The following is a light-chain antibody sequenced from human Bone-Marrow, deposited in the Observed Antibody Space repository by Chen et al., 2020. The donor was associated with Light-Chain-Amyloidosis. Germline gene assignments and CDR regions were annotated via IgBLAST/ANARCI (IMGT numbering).Light chain of an antibody. J-gene: IGLJ3*02. Sequence: SYEPTQQPPGSVPPGHTARTSCSGDALPRKNAYWYQQKSGLAPLLVIYEDSIRPSGIPERLSGSSSGTVATLTISAAQVEDEADYYCYSSDSSGTHRVFGGGTRLTVL. V-gene: IGLV3-10*01. CDR1: ALPRKN. CDR2: EDS. CDR3: YSSDSSGTHRV.